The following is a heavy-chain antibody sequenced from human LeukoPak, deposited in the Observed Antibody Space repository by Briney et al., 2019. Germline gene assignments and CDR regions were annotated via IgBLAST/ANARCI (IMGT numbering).Heavy chain of an antibody. CDR2: IYYTGST. D-gene: IGHD1-20*01. CDR1: GGSFSGYY. V-gene: IGHV4-59*01. Sequence: SETLSLTCAVYGGSFSGYYWSWIRQPPGKGLEWIGYIYYTGSTNYNPSLKSRVTISVDTSKNQFSLKLNSMTAADTAVYYCARGPDNWNSFFDYWGQGTLVTVSS. CDR3: ARGPDNWNSFFDY. J-gene: IGHJ4*02.